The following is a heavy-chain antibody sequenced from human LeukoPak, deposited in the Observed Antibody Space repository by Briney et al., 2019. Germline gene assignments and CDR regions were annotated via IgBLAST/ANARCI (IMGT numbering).Heavy chain of an antibody. V-gene: IGHV3-15*07. CDR2: IKSKADGGTT. CDR1: GLTFSNAW. Sequence: RPGGSLRLSCAASGLTFSNAWMNWVRQAPGKGLEWVGRIKSKADGGTTDNAAPVKGRFTLSRDDSKNTLFLQMNSLKIEDTAVYYCTTVTQNHHYGMDVWGQGTTVTVSS. J-gene: IGHJ6*02. CDR3: TTVTQNHHYGMDV. D-gene: IGHD1-14*01.